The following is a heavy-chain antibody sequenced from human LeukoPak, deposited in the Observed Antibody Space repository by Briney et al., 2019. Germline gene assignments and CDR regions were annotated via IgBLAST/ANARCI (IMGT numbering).Heavy chain of an antibody. J-gene: IGHJ6*03. CDR1: GGTFSSYA. CDR2: IIPIFGTA. D-gene: IGHD3-10*01. CDR3: AREYVYGSGSPDYMDV. V-gene: IGHV1-69*05. Sequence: SVTVSCKASGGTFSSYAISWVRQAPGQGLEWMGGIIPIFGTANYAQKFQGRVTITTDESTSTAYMELSSLRSEDTAVYYCAREYVYGSGSPDYMDVWGKGTTVTVSS.